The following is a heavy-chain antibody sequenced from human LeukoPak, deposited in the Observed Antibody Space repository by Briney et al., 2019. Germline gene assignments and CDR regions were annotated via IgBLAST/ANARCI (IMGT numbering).Heavy chain of an antibody. D-gene: IGHD4-23*01. V-gene: IGHV3-30*04. Sequence: PGRSLRLSCAASGFTFSSYAMHWLRQAPGKGLEWVAAISYDGSNKYYADSVKGRFTTSRDNSKNTLYLQMNNLRAEDTAVYYCAKPLEKYTYGGNFDYWGQGLLVTVSS. CDR2: ISYDGSNK. CDR1: GFTFSSYA. CDR3: AKPLEKYTYGGNFDY. J-gene: IGHJ4*02.